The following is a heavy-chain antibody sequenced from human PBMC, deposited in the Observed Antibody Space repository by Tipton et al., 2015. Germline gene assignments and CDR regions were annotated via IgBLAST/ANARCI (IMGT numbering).Heavy chain of an antibody. Sequence: QLVQSGAEVKKPGASVKVSCKASGYTFTGYYMHWVRQAPGQGLEWMGWINPNSGGTNYAQKFQGWVTMTRDTSISTAYMELSRLRSDDTAVYYGGGEGLMTRGGGGDFDYWGQGTLVTVSS. J-gene: IGHJ4*02. CDR3: GGEGLMTRGGGGDFDY. V-gene: IGHV1-2*04. CDR1: GYTFTGYY. CDR2: INPNSGGT. D-gene: IGHD4-11*01.